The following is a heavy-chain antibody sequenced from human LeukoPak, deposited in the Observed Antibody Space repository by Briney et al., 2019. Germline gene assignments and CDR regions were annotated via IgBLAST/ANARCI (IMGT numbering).Heavy chain of an antibody. D-gene: IGHD2-2*01. CDR2: IFYTGST. CDR3: AREVVPAAEFDY. J-gene: IGHJ4*02. V-gene: IGHV4-61*01. Sequence: SETLSLTCTVSGGSVSTSTYYWSWIRQPPGKGLEWIGYIFYTGSTNYNPSLKSRVTISVDTSRNQFSLKLSSVTAADTAVYYCAREVVPAAEFDYGGQGTLVTVSP. CDR1: GGSVSTSTYY.